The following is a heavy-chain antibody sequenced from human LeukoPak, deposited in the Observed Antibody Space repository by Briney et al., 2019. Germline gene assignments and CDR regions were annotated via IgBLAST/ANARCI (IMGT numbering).Heavy chain of an antibody. CDR1: GGTFSSYA. J-gene: IGHJ6*03. CDR3: ARATYSSSWADYYYYYMDV. Sequence: ASVKVSCKASGGTFSSYAISWVRQAPGQGLEWMGRIIPILGIANYAQKFQGRVTITADKSTSTAYMELSSLRSEDTAVYYCARATYSSSWADYYYYYMDVWGKGTTVTVSS. D-gene: IGHD6-13*01. CDR2: IIPILGIA. V-gene: IGHV1-69*04.